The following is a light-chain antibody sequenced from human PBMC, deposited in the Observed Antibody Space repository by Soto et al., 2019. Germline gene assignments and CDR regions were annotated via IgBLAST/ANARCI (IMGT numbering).Light chain of an antibody. J-gene: IGLJ2*01. Sequence: QSVLTQPPSVSAAPGQKVTISCSGSSSNIGNNYVSWYQQLPGTAPKLLIYDNNKRPSGIPDRFSGSKAGTSATLGITGLQTGEEAEYYCGTWDSSLSALVFGGGTKLTVL. CDR2: DNN. CDR3: GTWDSSLSALV. CDR1: SSNIGNNY. V-gene: IGLV1-51*01.